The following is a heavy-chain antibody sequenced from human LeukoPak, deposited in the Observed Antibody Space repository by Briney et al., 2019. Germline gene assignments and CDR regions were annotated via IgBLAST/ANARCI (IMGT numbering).Heavy chain of an antibody. CDR1: GANFSTSS. CDR2: VIPTLEIA. CDR3: ARVVYHDSSPYFARSIPTADY. J-gene: IGHJ4*02. Sequence: SVKVSCKASGANFSTSSFSWVRQAPGQGLDWMGRVIPTLEIAHYAQKFQGRVKITADNYTSTNYMELSSLRSEDTAIYFCARVVYHDSSPYFARSIPTADYWGQGTLVTVSS. V-gene: IGHV1-69*04. D-gene: IGHD3-22*01.